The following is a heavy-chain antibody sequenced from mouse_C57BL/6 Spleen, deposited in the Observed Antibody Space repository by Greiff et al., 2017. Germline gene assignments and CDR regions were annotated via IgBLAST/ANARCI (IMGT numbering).Heavy chain of an antibody. CDR3: ADSNPYYAMDY. CDR1: GYTFTSYW. Sequence: VQLQQPGAELVKPGASVKLSCKASGYTFTSYWMHWVKQRPGQGLEWIGMIHPNSGSTNYNEKFKSKATLTVDKSSSPAYMQLSSLTSEDSAVYYCADSNPYYAMDYWGQGTSVTVSS. J-gene: IGHJ4*01. D-gene: IGHD2-5*01. V-gene: IGHV1-64*01. CDR2: IHPNSGST.